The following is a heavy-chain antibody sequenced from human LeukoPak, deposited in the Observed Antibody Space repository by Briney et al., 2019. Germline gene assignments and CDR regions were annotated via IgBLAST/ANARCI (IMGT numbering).Heavy chain of an antibody. CDR3: ASVYYYYMDV. V-gene: IGHV4-38-2*02. CDR1: GYSISSGYY. Sequence: SETLSLTCTVSGYSISSGYYWGWIWQPPGKGLEWIGSIYHSGSTYYNPSLKSRVTISVDTSKNQFSLKLSSVTAADTAVYYCASVYYYYMDVWGKGTTVTVSS. J-gene: IGHJ6*03. CDR2: IYHSGST.